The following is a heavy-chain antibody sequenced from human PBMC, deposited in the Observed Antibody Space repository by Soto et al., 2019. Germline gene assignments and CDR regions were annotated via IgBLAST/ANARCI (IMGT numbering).Heavy chain of an antibody. Sequence: PGGSLRLSCAASGFTFSSYAMSWVRQAPGKGLERVSAISGSGGSTYYADSVKGRFTISRDNSKNTLYLQMNSLRAEDTAVYYCAKDMVIVGAPDAFDIWGQGTMVTVSS. CDR3: AKDMVIVGAPDAFDI. J-gene: IGHJ3*02. CDR1: GFTFSSYA. D-gene: IGHD1-26*01. V-gene: IGHV3-23*01. CDR2: ISGSGGST.